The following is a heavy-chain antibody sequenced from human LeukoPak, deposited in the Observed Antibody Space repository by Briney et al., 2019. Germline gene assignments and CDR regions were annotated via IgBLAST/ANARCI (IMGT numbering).Heavy chain of an antibody. V-gene: IGHV4-34*01. CDR3: VRGPLRSGYYRPNWFDP. CDR1: GGSFSGYY. Sequence: SETLSLTCAVCGGSFSGYYWSWIRQPPGKGLEWIGEINHSGSTNYNPSLKSRVTISVDTSKNQFSLKLSSVTAADTAVYYCVRGPLRSGYYRPNWFDPWGQGTLVTVSS. D-gene: IGHD3-3*01. CDR2: INHSGST. J-gene: IGHJ5*02.